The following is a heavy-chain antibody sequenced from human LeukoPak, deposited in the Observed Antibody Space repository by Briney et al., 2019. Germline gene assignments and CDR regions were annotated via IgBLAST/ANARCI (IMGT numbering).Heavy chain of an antibody. CDR2: IYYSGST. J-gene: IGHJ5*02. V-gene: IGHV4-39*07. D-gene: IGHD6-13*01. Sequence: SETLSLTCTVSGGSISSSSYYWGWIRQSPGKGLEWIGSIYYSGSTYYNPSLKSRVTISVDTSKNQFSLKLSSVTAADTAVYYCARDRGSSWHEGWFDPWGQGTLVTVSS. CDR3: ARDRGSSWHEGWFDP. CDR1: GGSISSSSYY.